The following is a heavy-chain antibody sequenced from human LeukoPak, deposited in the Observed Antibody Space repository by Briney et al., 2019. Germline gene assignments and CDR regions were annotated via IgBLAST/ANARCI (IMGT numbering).Heavy chain of an antibody. CDR1: GFTFSSYA. CDR3: AKPGGHYGDYFDY. V-gene: IGHV3-30-3*02. CDR2: ISYDGSNK. Sequence: GGSLRLSCAASGFTFSSYAMHWVRQAPGKGLEWVAVISYDGSNKYYADSVKGRFTISRDNSKNTLYLQMNSLRAEDTAVYYCAKPGGHYGDYFDYWGQGTLVTVSS. D-gene: IGHD4-17*01. J-gene: IGHJ4*02.